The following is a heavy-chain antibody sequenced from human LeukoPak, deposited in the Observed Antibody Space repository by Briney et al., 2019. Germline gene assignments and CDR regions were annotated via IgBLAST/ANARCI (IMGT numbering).Heavy chain of an antibody. CDR3: ARGLRCSSTSCYRRTIYYYGMDV. V-gene: IGHV1-8*01. Sequence: ASVKVSCKASGYTFTSYGINWVRQATGQGLEWMGWMNPNSGNTGYAQKFQGRVTMTRNTSISTAYMELSSLRSEDTAVYYCARGLRCSSTSCYRRTIYYYGMDVWGQGTTVTVSS. CDR1: GYTFTSYG. D-gene: IGHD2-2*02. J-gene: IGHJ6*02. CDR2: MNPNSGNT.